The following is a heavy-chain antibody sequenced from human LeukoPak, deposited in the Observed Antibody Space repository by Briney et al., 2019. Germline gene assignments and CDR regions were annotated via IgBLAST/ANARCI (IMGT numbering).Heavy chain of an antibody. CDR1: GYTFTSYY. D-gene: IGHD3-16*02. CDR3: AVWGSYRLPNFDY. CDR2: INPSGGST. Sequence: ASVKVSCKASGYTFTSYYIHWVRQAPGQGLEWMGIINPSGGSTSYVQKFQGRVTMTRDMSTSTVYMELSSLRSEDTAVYYCAVWGSYRLPNFDYWGQGTLVTVSS. J-gene: IGHJ4*02. V-gene: IGHV1-46*01.